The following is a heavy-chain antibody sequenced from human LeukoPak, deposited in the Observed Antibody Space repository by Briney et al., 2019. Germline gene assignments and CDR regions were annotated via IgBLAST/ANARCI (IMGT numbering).Heavy chain of an antibody. CDR1: GFTFSDYE. J-gene: IGHJ4*02. V-gene: IGHV3-48*03. CDR2: ISSSGRRI. D-gene: IGHD2-15*01. CDR3: ARGPRDPTEYCSRGTCSPTYEV. Sequence: GGSLRLSSAASGFTFSDYEMNWVRQAPGKGLEWVSYISSSGRRIYYADSVKGRFTISRDNAKNSLYLQMNSLRVDDTAIYYCARGPRDPTEYCSRGTCSPTYEVWGQGTLVTVSS.